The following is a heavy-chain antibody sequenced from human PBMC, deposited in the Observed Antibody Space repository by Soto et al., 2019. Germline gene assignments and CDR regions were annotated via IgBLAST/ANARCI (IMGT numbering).Heavy chain of an antibody. V-gene: IGHV4-30-4*01. Sequence: KSSETLSLTCTVSGGSISSGDYYWSWMRQPPGKGLEWIGFIYYSGSTYYNPSLKSRVTISVDTSKNRFSLKLSSVTAADTAVYYSARANSGDRRNFDCWGQGTLLTLSS. J-gene: IGHJ4*02. D-gene: IGHD7-27*01. CDR3: ARANSGDRRNFDC. CDR1: GGSISSGDYY. CDR2: IYYSGST.